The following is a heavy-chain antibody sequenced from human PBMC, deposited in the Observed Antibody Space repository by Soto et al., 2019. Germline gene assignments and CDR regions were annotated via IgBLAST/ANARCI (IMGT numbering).Heavy chain of an antibody. CDR2: ISRSSRTI. CDR1: GYSFDAYI. V-gene: IGHV3-48*01. D-gene: IGHD6-19*01. Sequence: PGGSLRLSCAASGYSFDAYIMNWVRQAPGKGLEWVSSISRSSRTIYYADSVKGRFTISRDNAKNSLYLQMNSLRAEDTAVYYCARDASVAEKLDAFDIWGQGTMVTVSS. J-gene: IGHJ3*02. CDR3: ARDASVAEKLDAFDI.